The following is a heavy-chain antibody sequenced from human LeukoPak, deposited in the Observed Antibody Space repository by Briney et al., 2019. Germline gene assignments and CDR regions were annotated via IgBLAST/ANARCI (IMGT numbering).Heavy chain of an antibody. D-gene: IGHD2-15*01. CDR3: ARDRCSGGSCYSRSLGWFDP. V-gene: IGHV1-69*06. Sequence: ASVKVSCKASGGTFNSYAISWVRQAPGQGLEWMGGIIPIFGTTNYARKFRGRVTLTADRSTRTAYMELSSLRSEDTAVYYCARDRCSGGSCYSRSLGWFDPWGQGTLVTVSS. J-gene: IGHJ5*02. CDR2: IIPIFGTT. CDR1: GGTFNSYA.